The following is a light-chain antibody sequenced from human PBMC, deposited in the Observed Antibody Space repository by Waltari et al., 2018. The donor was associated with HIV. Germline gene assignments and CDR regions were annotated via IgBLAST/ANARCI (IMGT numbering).Light chain of an antibody. CDR1: KLGDNY. Sequence: SYELTQPPSVSVSPGHTATIACSGDKLGDNYVSWYQQTAGQSPVVVIFRDDKRPSGIPERFAGPNSGNTATLTISGTQAIDEADYYCQAWDSNSYVVFGGGTKLTVL. V-gene: IGLV3-1*01. CDR2: RDD. J-gene: IGLJ2*01. CDR3: QAWDSNSYVV.